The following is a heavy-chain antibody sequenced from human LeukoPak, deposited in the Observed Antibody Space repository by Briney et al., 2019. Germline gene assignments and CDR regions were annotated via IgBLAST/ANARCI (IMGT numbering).Heavy chain of an antibody. J-gene: IGHJ4*02. Sequence: PPQTLSLTCAVSGDSTSSGVYCWSWARQPPGACLEWLGYIYYSGSTYYNPSLKSRVPISVHTSKNQFYLTLSSVTTAGTAVVYCVRTYYYECSGYIQFEYWGQGTLVT. CDR2: IYYSGST. V-gene: IGHV4-30-4*08. CDR1: GDSTSSGVYC. CDR3: VRTYYYECSGYIQFEY. D-gene: IGHD3-22*01.